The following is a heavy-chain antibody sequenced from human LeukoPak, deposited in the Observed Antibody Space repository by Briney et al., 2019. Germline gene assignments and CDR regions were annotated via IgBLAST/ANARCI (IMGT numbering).Heavy chain of an antibody. D-gene: IGHD4-17*01. CDR1: GAPLNNYY. Sequence: SETLSLTCTVSGAPLNNYYWNWVRQPPGKELEWIGNVDYSGSTRYNPSLKSRATMSLDSSRNQFSLRLTSVTAADMAVYYCAMQVGIYGDYNNWFDPWGQGARVTVSS. V-gene: IGHV4-59*08. J-gene: IGHJ5*02. CDR3: AMQVGIYGDYNNWFDP. CDR2: VDYSGST.